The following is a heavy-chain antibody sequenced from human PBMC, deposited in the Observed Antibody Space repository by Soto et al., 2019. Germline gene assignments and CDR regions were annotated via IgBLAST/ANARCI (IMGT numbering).Heavy chain of an antibody. Sequence: GGSLRLSCAASGFTFSSYWMHWVRQAPGKGLVWVSRINSDGSSTSYADSVKGRFTISRDNAKNTLYLQMNSLRAEDTAVYYCARDSPSRVPSAAHYYYYYKDVWGKATTLTGSS. D-gene: IGHD2-2*01. CDR1: GFTFSSYW. J-gene: IGHJ6*03. CDR2: INSDGSST. V-gene: IGHV3-74*01. CDR3: ARDSPSRVPSAAHYYYYYKDV.